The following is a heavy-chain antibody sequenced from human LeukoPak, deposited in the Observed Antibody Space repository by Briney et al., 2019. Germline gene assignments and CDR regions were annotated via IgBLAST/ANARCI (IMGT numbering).Heavy chain of an antibody. Sequence: ASVKVSCKASGYTFTGYYMHWVRQAPGQGLEWMGWINPNSGGTNYAQKFQGRATMTRDTSISTAYMELSRLRSDDTAVYYCARVVDGYIPYDYWGQGTLVTVSS. V-gene: IGHV1-2*02. J-gene: IGHJ4*02. CDR3: ARVVDGYIPYDY. CDR1: GYTFTGYY. D-gene: IGHD5-24*01. CDR2: INPNSGGT.